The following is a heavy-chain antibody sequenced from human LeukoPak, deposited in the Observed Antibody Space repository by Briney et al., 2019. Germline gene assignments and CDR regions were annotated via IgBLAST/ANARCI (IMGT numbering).Heavy chain of an antibody. J-gene: IGHJ4*02. Sequence: GASVKVSFKASGYTFTVYYMHWVRQAPGQGHEWMGWINAGNGNTKYSQKFQGRVTITRDTSASTAYMELSSLRSEDTAVYYCARDYSSGWDALDYWGQGTLVTVSS. V-gene: IGHV1-3*01. CDR2: INAGNGNT. CDR1: GYTFTVYY. CDR3: ARDYSSGWDALDY. D-gene: IGHD6-19*01.